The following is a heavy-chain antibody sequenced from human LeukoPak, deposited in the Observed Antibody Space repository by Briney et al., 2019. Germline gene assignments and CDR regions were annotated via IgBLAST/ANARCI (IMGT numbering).Heavy chain of an antibody. J-gene: IGHJ3*02. V-gene: IGHV3-49*03. D-gene: IGHD3-22*01. CDR3: TTTLSTYYYDVDAFDI. CDR2: IRSKAYGGTT. Sequence: GGSLKLSCTASGFTFGDYAMSWIRQAPGKGLEWVGFIRSKAYGGTTEYAASVKGRFTISRDDSKSIAYLQMNSLKTEDTAVYYCTTTLSTYYYDVDAFDIWGQGTMVTVSS. CDR1: GFTFGDYA.